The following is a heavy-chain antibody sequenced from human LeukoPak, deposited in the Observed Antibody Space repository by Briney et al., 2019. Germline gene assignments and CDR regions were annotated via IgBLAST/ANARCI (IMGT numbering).Heavy chain of an antibody. Sequence: SETLSLTCTVSGGSISSYYWSWIRQPPGKGLEWIGYIYYSGSTNYNPSLKSRVTISVDASKNQFSLKLRSVTAADTAVYYCTRDSQLEWFYSWGQGTLVTVSS. V-gene: IGHV4-59*12. CDR2: IYYSGST. D-gene: IGHD3-10*01. CDR1: GGSISSYY. J-gene: IGHJ5*01. CDR3: TRDSQLEWFYS.